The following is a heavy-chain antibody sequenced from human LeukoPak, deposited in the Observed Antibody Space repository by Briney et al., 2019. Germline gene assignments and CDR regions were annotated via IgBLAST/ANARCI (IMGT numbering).Heavy chain of an antibody. D-gene: IGHD4-17*01. V-gene: IGHV4-39*07. Sequence: NPSETLSLTCTVSGGSISSSSYYWGWIRQPPGKGLEWIGSIYYSGSTYYNPSLKSRVTISVDTSKNQFSLKLSSVTAADTAVYYCARGPSRDYVDVYAFDIWGQGTMVTVSS. CDR1: GGSISSSSYY. CDR3: ARGPSRDYVDVYAFDI. J-gene: IGHJ3*02. CDR2: IYYSGST.